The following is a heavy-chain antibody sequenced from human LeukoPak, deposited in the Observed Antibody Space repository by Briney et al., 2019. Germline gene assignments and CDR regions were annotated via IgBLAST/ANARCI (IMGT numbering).Heavy chain of an antibody. J-gene: IGHJ4*02. V-gene: IGHV3-30-3*01. Sequence: PGGSLRLSCAASGFTFSSYAMPWVRQAPGEGLEWVAVISYDGSNKYYADSVKGRFTISRDNSKNTLYLQMNSLRAEDTAVYYCARDEAYSSSSNFDYWGQGTLVTVSS. D-gene: IGHD6-6*01. CDR2: ISYDGSNK. CDR3: ARDEAYSSSSNFDY. CDR1: GFTFSSYA.